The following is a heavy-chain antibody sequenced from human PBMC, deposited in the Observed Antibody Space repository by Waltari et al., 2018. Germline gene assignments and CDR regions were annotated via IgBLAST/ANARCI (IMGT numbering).Heavy chain of an antibody. CDR3: ARGVTTVEY. Sequence: EVQLVESGGGLVKPGGSLRIPCSGSGWTFTNHWMSWVRQAPGKGPEWVASIKQDGSEKYYVDSMKGRFTISRDNAKNSLSLQMDSLRAEDTAVYFCARGVTTVEYWGQGTLVTVSS. D-gene: IGHD2-21*02. V-gene: IGHV3-7*04. CDR1: GWTFTNHW. J-gene: IGHJ4*02. CDR2: IKQDGSEK.